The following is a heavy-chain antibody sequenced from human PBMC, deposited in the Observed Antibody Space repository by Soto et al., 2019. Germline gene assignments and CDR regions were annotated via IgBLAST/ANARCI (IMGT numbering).Heavy chain of an antibody. J-gene: IGHJ4*02. V-gene: IGHV4-39*01. Sequence: SATLSLTCTVSGGSISSSSYYWGWIRQPPGKGLEWIGSIYYSGNTYYNPPLKSRVTISVDTSKNQFSLKLSSVTAADTAVYYCARQTLDIVATNGWLCEFDYWGQGTLVTVSS. CDR2: IYYSGNT. D-gene: IGHD5-12*01. CDR3: ARQTLDIVATNGWLCEFDY. CDR1: GGSISSSSYY.